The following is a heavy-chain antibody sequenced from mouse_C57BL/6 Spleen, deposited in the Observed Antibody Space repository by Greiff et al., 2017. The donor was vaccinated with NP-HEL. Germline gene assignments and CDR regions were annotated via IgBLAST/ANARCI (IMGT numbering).Heavy chain of an antibody. Sequence: QVQLKQPGAELVKPGASVKLSCKASGYTFTSYWMQWVKQRPGQGLEWIGEIDPSDSYTNYNQKFKGKATLTVDTSSSTAYMQLSSLTSEDSAVYYCARNGDYYGSPWAMDYWGQGTSVTVSS. CDR2: IDPSDSYT. J-gene: IGHJ4*01. D-gene: IGHD1-1*01. CDR3: ARNGDYYGSPWAMDY. V-gene: IGHV1-50*01. CDR1: GYTFTSYW.